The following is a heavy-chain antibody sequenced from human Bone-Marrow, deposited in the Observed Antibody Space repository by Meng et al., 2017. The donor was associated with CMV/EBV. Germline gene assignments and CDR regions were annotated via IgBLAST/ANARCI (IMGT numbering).Heavy chain of an antibody. J-gene: IGHJ6*02. CDR1: GFTFSGSA. D-gene: IGHD2-2*01. CDR2: IRSKANSYAT. V-gene: IGHV3-73*01. Sequence: GESLKISCAASGFTFSGSAMHWVRQASGKGLEWVGRIRSKANSYATAYAASVKGRFTISRDDSKNTAYLQMNSLKTEDTAVYYCTTTTDIVVVPAYNYYYYYGMDVWGQGTTVTV. CDR3: TTTTDIVVVPAYNYYYYYGMDV.